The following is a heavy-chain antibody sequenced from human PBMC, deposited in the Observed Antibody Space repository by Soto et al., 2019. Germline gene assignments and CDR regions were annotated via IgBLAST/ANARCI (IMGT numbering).Heavy chain of an antibody. D-gene: IGHD2-15*01. CDR2: IYYGGST. CDR3: ARGRYSLRADSFPNCFDT. Sequence: SETLSLTCSVSGASVTSPEHYWTWIRQSPGKGPEWIGYIYYGGSTVYNPSLKGRSTVSLDTSKNQFSLNLTSVTAADTAVYFSARGRYSLRADSFPNCFDTWGQGTLVTVSS. V-gene: IGHV4-30-4*01. J-gene: IGHJ5*02. CDR1: GASVTSPEHY.